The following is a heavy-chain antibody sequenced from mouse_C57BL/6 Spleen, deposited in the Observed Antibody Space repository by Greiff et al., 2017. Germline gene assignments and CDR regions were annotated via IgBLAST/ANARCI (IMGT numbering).Heavy chain of an antibody. J-gene: IGHJ3*01. CDR3: ARGNWDGFAY. V-gene: IGHV1-52*01. CDR2: IDPSDSET. Sequence: QVQLKESGAELVRPGSSVKLSCKASGYTFTSYWMHWVKQRPIQGLEWIGNIDPSDSETHYNQKFKDKATLTVDKSSSTAYMQLSSLTSEDSAVYYCARGNWDGFAYWGQGTLVTVSA. D-gene: IGHD4-1*02. CDR1: GYTFTSYW.